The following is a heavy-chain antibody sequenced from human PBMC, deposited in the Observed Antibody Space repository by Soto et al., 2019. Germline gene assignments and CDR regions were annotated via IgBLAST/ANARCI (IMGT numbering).Heavy chain of an antibody. Sequence: QVQLVQSGTEVKKPGASVKVSCKASGYIFTSCGLSWVRQAPGQGLEWIGWINVLNGDTKYAQRFQGRVTMTTDTSTRTAYMELRSLNSDDTAVYYCARLSGGKAYCSGDSCNADHWGQGTLVTVSS. V-gene: IGHV1-18*01. CDR1: GYIFTSCG. D-gene: IGHD2-15*01. CDR3: ARLSGGKAYCSGDSCNADH. J-gene: IGHJ4*02. CDR2: INVLNGDT.